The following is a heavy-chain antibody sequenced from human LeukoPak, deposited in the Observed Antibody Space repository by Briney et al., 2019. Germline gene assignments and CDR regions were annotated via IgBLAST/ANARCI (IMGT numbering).Heavy chain of an antibody. CDR3: ARVAASTSIDS. CDR1: GGSISSSSYY. D-gene: IGHD2-15*01. V-gene: IGHV4-39*07. J-gene: IGHJ4*02. Sequence: PSETLSLTCIVSGGSISSSSYYWGWIRQPPGKGLEWIGSIYHSGSVYYNPSLKSRVTISIDPSKNRFSLKLTSVTAADTAIYYCARVAASTSIDSWGQGTLVTVSS. CDR2: IYHSGSV.